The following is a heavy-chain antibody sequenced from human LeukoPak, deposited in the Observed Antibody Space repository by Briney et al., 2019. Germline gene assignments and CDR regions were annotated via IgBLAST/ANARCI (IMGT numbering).Heavy chain of an antibody. J-gene: IGHJ4*02. CDR3: ARALVLLWFGEFDFDY. CDR2: INPNSGGT. Sequence: ASVKVSCKASGYTFTGYYMHWVRQAPGQGLEWMGWINPNSGGTNYAQKFQGRVTMTRDTSISTAYMELSRLRSDDTAVYYCARALVLLWFGEFDFDYRGQGTLVTVSS. CDR1: GYTFTGYY. D-gene: IGHD3-10*01. V-gene: IGHV1-2*02.